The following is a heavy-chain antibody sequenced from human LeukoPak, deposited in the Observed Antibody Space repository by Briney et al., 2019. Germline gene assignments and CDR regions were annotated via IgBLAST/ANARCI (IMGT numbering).Heavy chain of an antibody. J-gene: IGHJ4*02. CDR2: INHSGST. V-gene: IGHV4-34*01. CDR3: ARGPRGYSYGYPLDY. D-gene: IGHD5-18*01. CDR1: GGSFSGYY. Sequence: PSEPLSLTCAVYGGSFSGYYWSWIRQPPGKGLEWIGEINHSGSTNYNPSLKSRVTISVDTSKNQFSLKLSSVTAADTAVYYCARGPRGYSYGYPLDYWGQGTLVTVSS.